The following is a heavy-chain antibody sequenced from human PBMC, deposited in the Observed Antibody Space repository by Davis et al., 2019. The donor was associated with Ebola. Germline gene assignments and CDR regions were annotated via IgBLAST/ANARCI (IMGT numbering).Heavy chain of an antibody. CDR1: GGSISSSSYY. CDR2: VDFSGFT. CDR3: ASTIAVAWESYLDN. Sequence: MPSETLSLTCTVSGGSISSSSYYWGWIRQPPGKGLEWIGYVDFSGFTNYNPSLRSRVTISVDTSNNQFSLKLNSVTAADTAVYYCASTIAVAWESYLDNWGQGTLVTVSS. D-gene: IGHD6-19*01. V-gene: IGHV4-61*05. J-gene: IGHJ4*02.